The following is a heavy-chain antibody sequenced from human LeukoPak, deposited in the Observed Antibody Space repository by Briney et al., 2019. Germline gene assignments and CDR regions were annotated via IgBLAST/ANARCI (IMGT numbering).Heavy chain of an antibody. J-gene: IGHJ4*02. V-gene: IGHV1-2*02. CDR3: ARETGSGGSCPEY. CDR1: GYTFTSYY. CDR2: INPNSGGT. D-gene: IGHD2-15*01. Sequence: ASVKVSCKASGYTFTSYYMHWVRQAPGQGLEWMGWINPNSGGTNYAQKFQGRVTMTRDMSISTAYMELSRLRSDDTAVYYCARETGSGGSCPEYWGQGTLVTVSS.